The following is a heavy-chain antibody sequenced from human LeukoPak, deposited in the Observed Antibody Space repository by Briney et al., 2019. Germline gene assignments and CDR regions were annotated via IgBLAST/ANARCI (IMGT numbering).Heavy chain of an antibody. CDR3: ARSRKKYCSSTSCSTADY. CDR1: GGSISSSSYY. D-gene: IGHD2-2*02. Sequence: SETLSLTCTVSGGSISSSSYYWGWIRQPPGKGLEWIVYIYYSGSTYYNPSLKSRVTISVDTSKNQFSLKLSSVTAADTAVYYCARSRKKYCSSTSCSTADYWGQGTLVTVSS. CDR2: IYYSGST. V-gene: IGHV4-61*05. J-gene: IGHJ4*02.